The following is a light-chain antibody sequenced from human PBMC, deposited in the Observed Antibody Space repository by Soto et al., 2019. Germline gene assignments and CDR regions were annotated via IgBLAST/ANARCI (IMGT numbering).Light chain of an antibody. CDR2: GVT. J-gene: IGLJ1*01. V-gene: IGLV2-14*01. Sequence: QSALTQPASVSGSPGQSITISCTGTSSDVGGYNYVSWYQQHPGIAPKLLIYGVTNRPSGVSTRFSGSKSGNTASLTISGLQVEDEADYHCSSYTSASTLLDLFGPGTKLTVL. CDR1: SSDVGGYNY. CDR3: SSYTSASTLLDL.